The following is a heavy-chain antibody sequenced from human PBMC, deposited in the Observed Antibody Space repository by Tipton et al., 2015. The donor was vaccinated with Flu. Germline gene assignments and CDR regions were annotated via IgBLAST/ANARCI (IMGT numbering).Heavy chain of an antibody. CDR2: IYSGGST. CDR1: GFSVSRNY. D-gene: IGHD2-21*02. V-gene: IGHV3-53*01. Sequence: SLRLSCVASGFSVSRNYMSWVRQAPGKGLEWVSVIYSGGSTDYADSVKGRFTISRDNSKNTLYLQMNSLRAEDTAVYYCGTYCGCDCYRAPIYYYGLDVWGQGTTVTASS. J-gene: IGHJ6*02. CDR3: GTYCGCDCYRAPIYYYGLDV.